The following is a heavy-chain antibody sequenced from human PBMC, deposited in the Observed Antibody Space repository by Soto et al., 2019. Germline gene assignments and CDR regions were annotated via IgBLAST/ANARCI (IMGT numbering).Heavy chain of an antibody. CDR3: EGRLATAASLDY. J-gene: IGHJ4*02. CDR1: GFSVSNNY. CDR2: FYGGGSA. D-gene: IGHD3-16*01. Sequence: VQLVESGGGLIQPGGSLRLSCAASGFSVSNNYMTWVRQAPGKGLECVSIFYGGGSAYYADSVKGRFTVSRDTSKNTLYIQMDSLRAEDTATYYCEGRLATAASLDYWGQGTLVTVSS. V-gene: IGHV3-53*01.